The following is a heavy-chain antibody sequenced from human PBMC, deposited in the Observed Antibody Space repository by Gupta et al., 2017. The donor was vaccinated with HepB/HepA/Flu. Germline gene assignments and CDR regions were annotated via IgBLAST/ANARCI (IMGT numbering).Heavy chain of an antibody. CDR3: VSGDLFDY. D-gene: IGHD7-27*01. J-gene: IGHJ4*02. Sequence: EVQLVESGGGVVQPGGSRRLSCAAAGFSFASHWMDWFRQAPGKGLEWVANIKQDGTEKYYVDSVKGRFTISRDNTKNSVYLQMNNLRDEDTAIYYCVSGDLFDYWGQGTLVTVSS. V-gene: IGHV3-7*01. CDR2: IKQDGTEK. CDR1: GFSFASHW.